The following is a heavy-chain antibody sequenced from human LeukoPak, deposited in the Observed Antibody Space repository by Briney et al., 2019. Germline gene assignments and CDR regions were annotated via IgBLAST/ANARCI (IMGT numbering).Heavy chain of an antibody. V-gene: IGHV3-74*01. D-gene: IGHD1-26*01. Sequence: GGSLRLSCAASGFTFSSYWMHWVRQAPGKGLVWVSRISTDGRITRYADSVKGRFTISRDNAMNTLYLQMNSLRAEDTAVYYCARVPRGSYSFDYWGQGTLVTVSS. CDR2: ISTDGRIT. CDR3: ARVPRGSYSFDY. CDR1: GFTFSSYW. J-gene: IGHJ4*02.